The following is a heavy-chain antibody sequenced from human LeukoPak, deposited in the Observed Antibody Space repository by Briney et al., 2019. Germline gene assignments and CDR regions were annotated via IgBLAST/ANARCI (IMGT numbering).Heavy chain of an antibody. J-gene: IGHJ6*03. CDR3: ARGRYYDSSGYSLYYYMDV. CDR1: GFTVSSNY. Sequence: GGSLRLSCAASGFTVSSNYMSWVRQAPGKGLEWVSVIYSGGSTYYADSVKGRFTISGDNSKNTLYLQMNSLRAEDTAVYYCARGRYYDSSGYSLYYYMDVWGKGTTVTISS. CDR2: IYSGGST. V-gene: IGHV3-66*01. D-gene: IGHD3-22*01.